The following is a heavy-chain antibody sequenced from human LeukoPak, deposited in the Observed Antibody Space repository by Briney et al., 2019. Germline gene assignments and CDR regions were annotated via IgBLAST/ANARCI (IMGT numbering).Heavy chain of an antibody. CDR3: ARDGYDYGYYYYMDV. D-gene: IGHD5-12*01. J-gene: IGHJ6*03. CDR2: ISSSGSTI. CDR1: GFTFSSYE. Sequence: GGSLRLSCAASGFTFSSYEMNWVSQAPGKGLEWVSYISSSGSTIYHADSVKGRFTISRDNAKNSLYLQMNSLRAEDTAVYYCARDGYDYGYYYYMDVWGKGTTVTVSS. V-gene: IGHV3-48*03.